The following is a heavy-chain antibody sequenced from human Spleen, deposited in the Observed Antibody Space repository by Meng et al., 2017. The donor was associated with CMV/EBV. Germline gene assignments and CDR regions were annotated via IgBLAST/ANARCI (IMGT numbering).Heavy chain of an antibody. J-gene: IGHJ5*02. Sequence: HITLKESGPTLVTPTQTLTLTCTFSWFSLSTSGVGVGWIRQPPGKALEWLALIYWDDDKRYSQSLKSRLTITKDTSKNQVVLTMTNMDPVDTATYYCAHTRLYDWFDPWGQGTLVTISS. CDR3: AHTRLYDWFDP. D-gene: IGHD2/OR15-2a*01. CDR2: IYWDDDK. CDR1: WFSLSTSGVG. V-gene: IGHV2-5*02.